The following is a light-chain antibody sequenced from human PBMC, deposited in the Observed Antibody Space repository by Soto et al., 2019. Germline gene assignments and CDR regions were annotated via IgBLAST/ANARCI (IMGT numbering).Light chain of an antibody. Sequence: EIVLTQSPGTLSLSPGERATLSCRASQSVSSSYLAWYQQKPGQAPRLLIYGASSRATGIPDRFSGSRSGTDFTLTISRLEPEDFAVYYCQQYGSSPLLTFGGGTKVDIK. J-gene: IGKJ4*01. CDR3: QQYGSSPLLT. CDR1: QSVSSSY. V-gene: IGKV3-20*01. CDR2: GAS.